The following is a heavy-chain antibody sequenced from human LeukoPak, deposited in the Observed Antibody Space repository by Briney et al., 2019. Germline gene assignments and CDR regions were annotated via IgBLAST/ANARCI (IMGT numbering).Heavy chain of an antibody. CDR3: ARENPYSRRQLDY. D-gene: IGHD4-11*01. J-gene: IGHJ4*02. V-gene: IGHV4-59*11. CDR1: AGSISSHY. CDR2: IYYSGTT. Sequence: SDTLSLTCSVSAGSISSHYWTWIRQPPGKGLEWIGFIYYSGTTNHNPSLKSRVTISVDTSKNQFSLKLSSVTAADTAVNYCARENPYSRRQLDYWGQGTLVTVSS.